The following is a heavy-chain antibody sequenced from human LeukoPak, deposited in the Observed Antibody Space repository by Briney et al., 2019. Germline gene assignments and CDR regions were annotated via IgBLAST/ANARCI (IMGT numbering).Heavy chain of an antibody. V-gene: IGHV4-59*08. D-gene: IGHD3-16*02. CDR2: IYYSGST. CDR3: ARSFHPIYYNYGMYV. CDR1: GGSFSGYY. J-gene: IGHJ6*02. Sequence: SETLSLTCAIYGGSFSGYYWSWIRQPPGKGLEWIGYIYYSGSTNYNPSLKSRVTISVDTSKNQFSLKLSSVTAADTAVYYCARSFHPIYYNYGMYVCSQGTTVTVSS.